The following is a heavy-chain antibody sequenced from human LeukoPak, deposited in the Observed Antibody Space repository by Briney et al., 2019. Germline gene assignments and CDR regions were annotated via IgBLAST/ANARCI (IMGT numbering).Heavy chain of an antibody. J-gene: IGHJ4*02. V-gene: IGHV1-18*01. D-gene: IGHD3-22*01. CDR3: ARVRDYYDSSGSDY. Sequence: GASVKVSCKASGYTFTSYGISWVRQAPGQGLEWMGWISACNGNTNYAQKLQGRVTMTTDTSTSTAYMELRSLRSDDTAVYYCARVRDYYDSSGSDYWGQGTLVTVSS. CDR1: GYTFTSYG. CDR2: ISACNGNT.